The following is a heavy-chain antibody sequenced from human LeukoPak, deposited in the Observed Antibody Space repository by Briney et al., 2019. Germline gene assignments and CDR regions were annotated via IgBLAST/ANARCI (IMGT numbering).Heavy chain of an antibody. CDR2: INSDGSRT. D-gene: IGHD5-12*01. Sequence: GGSLRLFCAASGFTFSSYWMHWGRQAPGKGLVWVSRINSDGSRTTYADSVKGRFTISRDNAKNTLYLQMNSLRAEDTAVYYCARDTIDVDIVATIQYFDYWGQGTLVTVSS. CDR3: ARDTIDVDIVATIQYFDY. CDR1: GFTFSSYW. V-gene: IGHV3-74*01. J-gene: IGHJ4*02.